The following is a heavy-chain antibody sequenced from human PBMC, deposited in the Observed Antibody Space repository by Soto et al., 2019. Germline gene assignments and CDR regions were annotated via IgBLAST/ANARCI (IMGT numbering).Heavy chain of an antibody. D-gene: IGHD5-12*01. CDR3: VKTGYRAYDWVY. CDR1: GFTFSSYA. J-gene: IGHJ4*02. V-gene: IGHV3-64D*06. Sequence: GGSLRLSCSASGFTFSSYAMHWVRQAPGKGLEYVSVITSNGGSTYYADSVKGRFTISRDNSKNTLNLQMSSLRAEDTAVYYGVKTGYRAYDWVYWGPGTLVTVAS. CDR2: ITSNGGST.